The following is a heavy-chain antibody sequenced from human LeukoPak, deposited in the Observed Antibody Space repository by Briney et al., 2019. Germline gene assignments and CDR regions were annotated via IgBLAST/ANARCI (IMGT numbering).Heavy chain of an antibody. V-gene: IGHV4-39*02. CDR1: GGSISSGGYY. CDR2: IFYSGTT. J-gene: IGHJ5*02. Sequence: PSQTLSLTCTVSGGSISSGGYYWGWIRQPPGKGLEWIGSIFYSGTTYYNPSLRSRVTISVDTSKKHVSLRLSSVTAPDTAVYFCARHESAYHFGSGSYNHWGQGILVTVAS. D-gene: IGHD3-10*01. CDR3: ARHESAYHFGSGSYNH.